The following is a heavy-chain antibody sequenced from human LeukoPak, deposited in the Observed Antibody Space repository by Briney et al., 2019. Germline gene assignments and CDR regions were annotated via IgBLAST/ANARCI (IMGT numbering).Heavy chain of an antibody. Sequence: PSGTLSLTCAVSGGSISSSNWWSWVRQPPGKGLEWIGEIYHSGSTNYNPSLKSRGTISEDTSKNQFTLKLSSVTATDTAVYYCARGEWIQLWLTYWGQGTLVTVSS. CDR3: ARGEWIQLWLTY. J-gene: IGHJ4*02. V-gene: IGHV4-4*02. CDR2: IYHSGST. CDR1: GGSISSSNW. D-gene: IGHD5-18*01.